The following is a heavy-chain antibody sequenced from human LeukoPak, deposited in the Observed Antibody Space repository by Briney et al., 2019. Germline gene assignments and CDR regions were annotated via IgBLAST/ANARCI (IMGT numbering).Heavy chain of an antibody. J-gene: IGHJ3*02. V-gene: IGHV1-8*02. D-gene: IGHD3-22*01. CDR2: MNPNSGNT. CDR3: AREMGLAYPDSFGPTDDPFDI. Sequence: ASVKVSCKASGYTFTSYDINWVRQATGQGLEWMGWMNPNSGNTGYAQKFQGRVTMTRNTSISTAYMELSSLRSEDTAVYYCAREMGLAYPDSFGPTDDPFDIWRQGTMVTVSS. CDR1: GYTFTSYD.